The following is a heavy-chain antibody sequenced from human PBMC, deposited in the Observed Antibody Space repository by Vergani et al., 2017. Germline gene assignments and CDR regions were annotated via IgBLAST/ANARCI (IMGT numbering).Heavy chain of an antibody. CDR1: GYTFIHYD. CDR3: VGGSSSTFDF. V-gene: IGHV1-8*01. CDR2: MSPNSGNT. J-gene: IGHJ4*02. D-gene: IGHD6-6*01. Sequence: QVPLVQSGAEVRKPGASVKVSCKASGYTFIHYDISWVRQASGQGLEWMGWMSPNSGNTGYAQKFQGRITMTRDTSISTAFMELSSLTSDDTAVYYCVGGSSSTFDFWLQGTLVTVSS.